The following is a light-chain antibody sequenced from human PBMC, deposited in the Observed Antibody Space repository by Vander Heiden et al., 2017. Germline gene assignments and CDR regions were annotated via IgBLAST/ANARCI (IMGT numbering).Light chain of an antibody. CDR1: SSNIVAGYD. Sequence: QSVLTQPPSVSGAPGQRVTISCTGSSSNIVAGYDVHCYHHLPGTAAKLLIFGNSNRLSWVPARFSGSKSGTSAALAITGLQAEDEADYYCQSSDIRRSAHYVFGTGTKVTVL. CDR2: GNS. J-gene: IGLJ1*01. CDR3: QSSDIRRSAHYV. V-gene: IGLV1-40*01.